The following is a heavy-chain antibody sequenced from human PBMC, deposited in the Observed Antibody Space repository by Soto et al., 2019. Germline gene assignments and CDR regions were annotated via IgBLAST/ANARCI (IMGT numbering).Heavy chain of an antibody. J-gene: IGHJ4*02. CDR2: ISGSSTST. V-gene: IGHV3-23*01. CDR3: AKDPSSGFAMENYFDY. Sequence: EVQLSGSGGGLVQPGGSLRLSCAASGFTFSSYDMSWVRQAPGKGLEWVSAISGSSTSTYYADSVKGRFTISRDNSKNPLYLQMNSLRAEDTAVYYCAKDPSSGFAMENYFDYWGQGTLVTVSS. CDR1: GFTFSSYD. D-gene: IGHD3-10*01.